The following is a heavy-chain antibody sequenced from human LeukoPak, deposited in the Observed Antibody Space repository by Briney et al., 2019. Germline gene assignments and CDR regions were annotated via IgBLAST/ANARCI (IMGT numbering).Heavy chain of an antibody. CDR1: GYSFTNYW. CDR3: ARHQRGYSSGWYYFDY. CDR2: IYPGDSDT. J-gene: IGHJ4*02. Sequence: GESPKISCKGSGYSFTNYWIGWVRQMPGKGLEWMGIIYPGDSDTRFSPSFQGQVTISADKSISTAYLQWSSLKASDTAMYYCARHQRGYSSGWYYFDYWGQGTLVSVSS. V-gene: IGHV5-51*01. D-gene: IGHD6-19*01.